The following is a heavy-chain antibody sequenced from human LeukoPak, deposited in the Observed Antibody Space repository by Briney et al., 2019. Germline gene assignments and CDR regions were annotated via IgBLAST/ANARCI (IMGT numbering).Heavy chain of an antibody. Sequence: SVKVSCKASGGTFSSYAISWVRQAPGQGLEWMGGIIPIFGTANYAQKFQGRVTITADESTSTAYLELSSLRSEDTAVYYCARDRGITGTRTLFDPWGQGTLVTVSS. CDR3: ARDRGITGTRTLFDP. CDR1: GGTFSSYA. J-gene: IGHJ5*02. D-gene: IGHD1-20*01. CDR2: IIPIFGTA. V-gene: IGHV1-69*13.